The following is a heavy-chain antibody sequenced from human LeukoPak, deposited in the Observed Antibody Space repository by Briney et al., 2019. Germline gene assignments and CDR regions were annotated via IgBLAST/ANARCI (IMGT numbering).Heavy chain of an antibody. D-gene: IGHD7-27*01. CDR1: GFTFSRYW. CDR3: SGDPGDY. J-gene: IGHJ4*02. CDR2: INQDGSET. Sequence: QTGGSLRLSCAASGFTFSRYWMSWVRQAPGKGLEWVANINQDGSETYYVDSVEGRFTISRDNAKNSLFLQMTSLRVEDTAVYFCSGDPGDYWGQGTLVTVSS. V-gene: IGHV3-7*04.